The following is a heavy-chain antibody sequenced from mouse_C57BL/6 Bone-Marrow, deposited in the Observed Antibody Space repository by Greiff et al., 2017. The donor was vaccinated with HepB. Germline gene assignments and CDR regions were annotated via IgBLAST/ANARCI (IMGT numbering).Heavy chain of an antibody. V-gene: IGHV5-15*01. D-gene: IGHD1-1*01. Sequence: VQLKESGGGLVQPGGSLKLSCAASGFTFSDYGMAWVRQAPRKGPEWVAFISNLAYSIYYADTVTGRFTISRENAKNTLYREMSSLRSEDTAMYYCARRGSRGYYAMDYWGQGTSVTVSS. CDR1: GFTFSDYG. J-gene: IGHJ4*01. CDR3: ARRGSRGYYAMDY. CDR2: ISNLAYSI.